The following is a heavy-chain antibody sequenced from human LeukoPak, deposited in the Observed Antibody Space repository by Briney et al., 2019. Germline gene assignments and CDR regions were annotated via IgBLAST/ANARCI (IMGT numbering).Heavy chain of an antibody. CDR1: GFTLSSYA. CDR2: ISGSGGST. CDR3: AKGAAVAGATRYYYYYYYMDV. J-gene: IGHJ6*03. D-gene: IGHD1-26*01. Sequence: GGSLRLSCAASGFTLSSYAMSWVRQAPGEGLEWVSAISGSGGSTYYADSVKGQFTISRDNSKNTLYLQMNSLRAEDTAVYYCAKGAAVAGATRYYYYYYYMDVWGKGTTVTVSS. V-gene: IGHV3-23*01.